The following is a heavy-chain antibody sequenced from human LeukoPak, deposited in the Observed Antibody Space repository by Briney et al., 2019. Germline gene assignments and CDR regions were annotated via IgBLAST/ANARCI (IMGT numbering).Heavy chain of an antibody. Sequence: PGGSLRLSCAASGFTFSSYAMSWVRQAPGKGLEWVSAISGSGGSTYYADSVKGRFTISRDNSKNTLYLQMNSLRAEDTAVYYRAEEGSAGYFSMIVCGGFLYWGQATLVTVSS. CDR2: ISGSGGST. V-gene: IGHV3-23*01. J-gene: IGHJ1*01. D-gene: IGHD2-2*03. CDR1: GFTFSSYA. CDR3: AEEGSAGYFSMIVCGGFLY.